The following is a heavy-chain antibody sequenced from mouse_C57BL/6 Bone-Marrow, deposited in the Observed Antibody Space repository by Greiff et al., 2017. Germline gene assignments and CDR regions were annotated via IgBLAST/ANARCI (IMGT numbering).Heavy chain of an antibody. CDR1: GFTFSSYG. J-gene: IGHJ2*01. CDR2: ISSGGSYT. CDR3: ARHSVFFDY. Sequence: EVKLVESGGDLVKPGGSLKLSCAASGFTFSSYGMSWVRQTPDKRLEWVATISSGGSYTYYPDSVKGRFTISRDNAKNTLYLHMSSLKSEDTAMYYCARHSVFFDYWCQCTTLTVSS. V-gene: IGHV5-6*01.